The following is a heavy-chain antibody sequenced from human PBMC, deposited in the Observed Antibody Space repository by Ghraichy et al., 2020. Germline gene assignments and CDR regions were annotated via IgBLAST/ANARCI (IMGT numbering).Heavy chain of an antibody. CDR3: ARGRGGLRAPYYFDY. J-gene: IGHJ4*02. V-gene: IGHV3-21*01. Sequence: GGSLRLSCAASEFTFSDYNMNWVRQAPGKGLEWVSSISSSSSYIYYADSVKGRFTISRDNAKDSLYLQMNSLRAEDTAVYYCARGRGGLRAPYYFDYWGQGTLVTVSS. D-gene: IGHD3-16*01. CDR1: EFTFSDYN. CDR2: ISSSSSYI.